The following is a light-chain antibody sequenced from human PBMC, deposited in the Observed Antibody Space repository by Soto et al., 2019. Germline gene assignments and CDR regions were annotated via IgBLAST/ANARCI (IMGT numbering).Light chain of an antibody. V-gene: IGKV3-20*01. CDR2: GAS. Sequence: EIVLPQSLGTQSLSPGKRATHSCRDSLSVSSNKIAWYQQEPGQAPRLLIFGASSRATGIPDRFSGSGSGTDFTLTISRLEPEDLAVYYCQQYDSAPRTFGQGTKVDIK. J-gene: IGKJ1*01. CDR3: QQYDSAPRT. CDR1: LSVSSNK.